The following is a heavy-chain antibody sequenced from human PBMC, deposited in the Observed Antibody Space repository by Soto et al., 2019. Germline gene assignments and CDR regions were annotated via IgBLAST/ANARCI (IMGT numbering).Heavy chain of an antibody. D-gene: IGHD2-15*01. CDR2: INHSGST. Sequence: SETLSLTCAVYGGSFSGYYWSWIRQPPGKGLEWIGEINHSGSTNYNPSLKSRVTISVDTSKNQFSLKLSSVTAADTAVYYCARGKNDYCSGGSCDAFDIWGQGTMVTVSS. CDR1: GGSFSGYY. V-gene: IGHV4-34*09. J-gene: IGHJ3*02. CDR3: ARGKNDYCSGGSCDAFDI.